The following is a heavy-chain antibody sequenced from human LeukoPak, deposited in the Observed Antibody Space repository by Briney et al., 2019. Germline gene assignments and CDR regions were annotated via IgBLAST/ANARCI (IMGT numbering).Heavy chain of an antibody. Sequence: SETLSLTCIVSGGSISSGSFYWSWIRQPAGKGLEWIGRIYTSGSTNYNPSLKSRVTISIDTSKNQFSLKVSSVTAADTAVYYCARNLIAVALDYWGQGTLVTVSS. CDR3: ARNLIAVALDY. J-gene: IGHJ4*02. V-gene: IGHV4-61*02. D-gene: IGHD6-19*01. CDR1: GGSISSGSFY. CDR2: IYTSGST.